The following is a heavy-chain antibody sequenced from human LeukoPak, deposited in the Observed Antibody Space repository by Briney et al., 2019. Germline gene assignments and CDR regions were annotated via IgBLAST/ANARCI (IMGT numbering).Heavy chain of an antibody. CDR1: GGSFSTYY. V-gene: IGHV4-4*07. CDR3: VRGGIPVRLLNWFDP. Sequence: PSETLSLTCTVSGGSFSTYYWSWIRQPAGKGLEWIGHIYTSGTTNYNPSLKSRVTMSIDTSKNQFSLKLSSVTAADTAVYYCVRGGIPVRLLNWFDPWGQGILVTVSS. J-gene: IGHJ5*02. CDR2: IYTSGTT. D-gene: IGHD6-6*01.